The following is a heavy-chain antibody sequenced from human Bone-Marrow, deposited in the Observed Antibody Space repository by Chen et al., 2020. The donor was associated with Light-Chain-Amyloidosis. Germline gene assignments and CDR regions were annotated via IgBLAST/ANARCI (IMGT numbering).Heavy chain of an antibody. CDR2: ISYDGSNK. CDR1: GFTFSSYG. V-gene: IGHV3-30*18. CDR3: AKEWNTMIVVARPRGIDY. J-gene: IGHJ4*02. D-gene: IGHD3-22*01. Sequence: QVQLVESGGGVVQSGRSLRLSCAASGFTFSSYGMHWVRQAPGKGLEWVAVISYDGSNKYYADSVKGRFTISRDNSKNTLYLQMNSLRAEDTAVYYCAKEWNTMIVVARPRGIDYWGQGTLVTVSS.